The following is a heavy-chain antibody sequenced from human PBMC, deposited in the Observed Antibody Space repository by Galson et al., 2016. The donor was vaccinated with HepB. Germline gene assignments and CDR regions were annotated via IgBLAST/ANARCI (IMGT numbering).Heavy chain of an antibody. CDR2: ISGRGGST. J-gene: IGHJ6*02. V-gene: IGHV3-23*01. Sequence: SLRLSCAASGFTFSSFAMSWVRQAPGKGLEWVSAISGRGGSTYYADSVKGRFTISRGNSKNRLYLQMNSLRAEDTAVYYCANQSPYGDYYPPYYYYGMDVWGQGTTVTVSS. CDR1: GFTFSSFA. D-gene: IGHD4-17*01. CDR3: ANQSPYGDYYPPYYYYGMDV.